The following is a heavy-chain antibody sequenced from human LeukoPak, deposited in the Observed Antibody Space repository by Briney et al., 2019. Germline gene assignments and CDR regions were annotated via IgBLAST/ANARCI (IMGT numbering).Heavy chain of an antibody. Sequence: GASVKVSCKASGYTFTGYYMHWVRQAPGQGLEWMGWITPNSGGTNYAQKFQGRVTMTRDTSISTAYMELSRLRSDDTAVYYCARDRGYDFWSGYWPQGYWGQGTLVTVSS. CDR3: ARDRGYDFWSGYWPQGY. D-gene: IGHD3-3*01. CDR1: GYTFTGYY. V-gene: IGHV1-2*02. CDR2: ITPNSGGT. J-gene: IGHJ4*02.